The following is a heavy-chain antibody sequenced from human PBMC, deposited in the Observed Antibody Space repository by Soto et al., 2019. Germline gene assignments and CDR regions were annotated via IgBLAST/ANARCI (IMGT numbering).Heavy chain of an antibody. CDR2: ISSTTNYI. CDR1: GFTFTRYS. V-gene: IGHV3-21*06. J-gene: IGHJ4*02. Sequence: LRLSCAASGFTFTRYSMNWVRQSPWKWLEWVSSISSTTNYIYYGDSMKGRFTISRDNAKNSLYLEMNSLRAEDTAVYYCARESEDLTSNFDYWGQGTLVTVSS. CDR3: ARESEDLTSNFDY.